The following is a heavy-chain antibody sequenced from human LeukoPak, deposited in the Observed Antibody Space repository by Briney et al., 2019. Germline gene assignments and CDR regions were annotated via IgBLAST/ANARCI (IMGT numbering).Heavy chain of an antibody. CDR3: ARFPYGSAYYYYMDV. J-gene: IGHJ6*03. Sequence: PGGSLRLSCAASGFTFSNYAMTWVPQAPGKGLEWVSGISGSGGSTYYADSVKGRFTISRDNSKNTFDLQMNGLRAEDTAVYYCARFPYGSAYYYYMDVWGKGTTVTVSS. CDR2: ISGSGGST. CDR1: GFTFSNYA. D-gene: IGHD2-15*01. V-gene: IGHV3-23*01.